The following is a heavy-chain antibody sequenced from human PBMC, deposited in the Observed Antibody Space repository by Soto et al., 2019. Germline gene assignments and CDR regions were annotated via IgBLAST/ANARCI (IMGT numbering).Heavy chain of an antibody. Sequence: GGSLRLSCAASGFTFSSYVMSWVRQAPGKGLKWVSTLSGSGGSTYYADSVKGRFTISRDNSKNTLYLQMNSLRAEDTAVYYCVIGTAVARYYFDAWGEGTLVT. J-gene: IGHJ5*02. CDR2: LSGSGGST. CDR3: VIGTAVARYYFDA. CDR1: GFTFSSYV. D-gene: IGHD6-19*01. V-gene: IGHV3-23*01.